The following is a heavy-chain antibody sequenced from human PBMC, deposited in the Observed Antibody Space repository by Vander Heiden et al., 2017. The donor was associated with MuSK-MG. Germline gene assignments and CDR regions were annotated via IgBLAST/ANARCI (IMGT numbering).Heavy chain of an antibody. J-gene: IGHJ6*03. CDR3: ATTGGDFGVVTAPVYYYYYMDV. V-gene: IGHV1-69*12. CDR2: IIPIFGTA. Sequence: QVQLVQSGAEVKKPGSSVKVSCKASGGTFSSYAISWVRQAPGQGLEWMGGIIPIFGTANYAQKFQGRVTITADESTSTAYMELSSLRSEDTAVYYCATTGGDFGVVTAPVYYYYYMDVWGQGTTVTVSS. D-gene: IGHD3-3*01. CDR1: GGTFSSYA.